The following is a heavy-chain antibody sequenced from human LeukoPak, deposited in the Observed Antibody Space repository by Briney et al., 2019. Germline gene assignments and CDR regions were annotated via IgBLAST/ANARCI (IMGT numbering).Heavy chain of an antibody. CDR3: ARDIPYSNYPRY. D-gene: IGHD4-11*01. CDR1: GYTFTSYQ. J-gene: IGHJ4*02. Sequence: ASVKVSCKASGYTFTSYQLYWVRQAPGQGLEWMGIINPSGGSTTYAQKFQGRVTMTRDTSTNTVYMELSRLRSDDTAVYYCARDIPYSNYPRYWGQGTLVTVSS. V-gene: IGHV1-46*01. CDR2: INPSGGST.